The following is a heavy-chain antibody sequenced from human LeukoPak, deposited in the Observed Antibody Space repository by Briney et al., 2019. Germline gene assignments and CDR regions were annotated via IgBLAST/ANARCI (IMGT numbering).Heavy chain of an antibody. CDR2: TYHSGST. CDR1: VGSTTISAW. J-gene: IGHJ5*02. CDR3: ARSGYYHSGVYNWWFDP. Sequence: PPEPLPLPCAFSVGSTTISAWWPWFRRPPGKGLEWFGETYHSGSTNYNPSLKSRVTISVDTSKNQFSLKLSSVTAADTAVYYCARSGYYHSGVYNWWFDPWGQGTLVTVSS. V-gene: IGHV4-4*03. D-gene: IGHD3-22*01.